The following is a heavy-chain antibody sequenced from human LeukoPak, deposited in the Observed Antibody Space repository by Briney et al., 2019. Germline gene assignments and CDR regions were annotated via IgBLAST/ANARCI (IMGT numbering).Heavy chain of an antibody. CDR3: ARSSEGRYYYDSSGYSYYYYYMDV. CDR2: IYYSAST. CDR1: GYSISSGYY. D-gene: IGHD3-22*01. J-gene: IGHJ6*03. Sequence: SETLSLTCTGSGYSISSGYYWGWIRQPPGKGLEWIGYIYYSASTNYNPSLKSRVTISVDTSKTQLSLKLNSVTAADTAVYYCARSSEGRYYYDSSGYSYYYYYMDVWGKGTTVTISS. V-gene: IGHV4-61*01.